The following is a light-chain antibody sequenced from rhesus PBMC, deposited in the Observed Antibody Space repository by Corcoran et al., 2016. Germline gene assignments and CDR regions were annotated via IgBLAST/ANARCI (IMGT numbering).Light chain of an antibody. V-gene: IGKV1-66*01. Sequence: DIQMTQSPSSLSASVGDRVTITCRASQDINHYLSWYQQKPGKAPKPLIYFASSFETGVPSRFSGSGSGTDYTLTISSLQPEDIATYHCQQYNNYPLTFGGGTKVEIK. CDR1: QDINHY. CDR3: QQYNNYPLT. CDR2: FAS. J-gene: IGKJ4*01.